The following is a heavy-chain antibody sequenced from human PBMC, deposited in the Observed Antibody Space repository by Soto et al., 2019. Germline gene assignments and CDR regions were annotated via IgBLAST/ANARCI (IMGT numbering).Heavy chain of an antibody. CDR2: ISYDGSNK. CDR3: ATIAGADTFDD. J-gene: IGHJ4*02. Sequence: QVQLVESGGGVVQPGRSLRLSCAASGFTFSSYAMHWVRQAPGKGLEWVAVISYDGSNKYYADSVKGRFTISRDNSKNTLYLQMNSLRAEDTAVYYCATIAGADTFDDWGQGTLVTVSS. D-gene: IGHD5-18*01. V-gene: IGHV3-30-3*01. CDR1: GFTFSSYA.